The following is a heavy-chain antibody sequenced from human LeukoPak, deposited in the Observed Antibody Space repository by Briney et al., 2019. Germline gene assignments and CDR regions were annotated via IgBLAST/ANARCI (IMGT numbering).Heavy chain of an antibody. CDR2: IWYDGSNK. Sequence: GGSLRLSCAASGFTFSSYGMHWVRQAPGKGLEWVAVIWYDGSNKYYADSVKGRFTISRDNSKNTLYLQMNSLRAEDTAVYYCAREKGRGDGSGYSHPLGYWGQGTLVTVSS. J-gene: IGHJ4*02. CDR3: AREKGRGDGSGYSHPLGY. V-gene: IGHV3-33*01. CDR1: GFTFSSYG. D-gene: IGHD3-22*01.